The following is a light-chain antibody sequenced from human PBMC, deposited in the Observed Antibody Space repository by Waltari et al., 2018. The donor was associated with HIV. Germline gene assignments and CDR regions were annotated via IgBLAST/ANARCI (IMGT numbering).Light chain of an antibody. CDR1: SNDVGGFDL. Sequence: HSALTQPASVSGSPGQSITISCTGTSNDVGGFDLASWYQHHPGKAPKLIIFEVNKRPSGVSNRCSGSKSGNTASLTISGLQTEDETDYYCCSYARSRSLLFGGGTKLTVL. CDR3: CSYARSRSLL. CDR2: EVN. V-gene: IGLV2-23*02. J-gene: IGLJ2*01.